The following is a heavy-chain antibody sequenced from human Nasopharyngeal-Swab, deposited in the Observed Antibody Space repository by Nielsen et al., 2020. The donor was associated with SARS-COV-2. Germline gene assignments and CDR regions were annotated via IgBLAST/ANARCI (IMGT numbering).Heavy chain of an antibody. V-gene: IGHV3-48*03. D-gene: IGHD6-13*01. CDR3: ARGDGGDYSSSWYLAFDI. CDR1: GFTFSSYE. Sequence: GASLKISCAASGFTFSSYEMNWVRKAPGKGLEWVSYISSSGSTIYYADSVKGRFTISRDNAKNSLYLQMNSLRAEDTAVYYCARGDGGDYSSSWYLAFDIWGQGTMVTVSS. CDR2: ISSSGSTI. J-gene: IGHJ3*02.